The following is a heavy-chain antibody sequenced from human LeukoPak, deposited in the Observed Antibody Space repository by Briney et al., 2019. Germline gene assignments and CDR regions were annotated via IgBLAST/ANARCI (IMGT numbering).Heavy chain of an antibody. CDR3: ARPRGLREFQH. CDR1: GGTFSSYA. V-gene: IGHV1-69*04. CDR2: IIPILGIA. D-gene: IGHD5-12*01. J-gene: IGHJ1*01. Sequence: GASVKVSCKASGGTFSSYAISWVRQAPGQGLEWMGRIIPILGIANYAQKFQGRVTITADKSTSTAYMELSSLRSEDTAVYYCARPRGLREFQHWGQGTLVTVSS.